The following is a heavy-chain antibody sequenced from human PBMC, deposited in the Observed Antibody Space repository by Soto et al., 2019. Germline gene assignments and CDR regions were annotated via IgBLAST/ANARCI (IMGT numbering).Heavy chain of an antibody. CDR2: INPNSGDT. CDR1: GYTFTGYY. V-gene: IGHV1-2*02. CDR3: ARDHNYYDSSGYYLSY. Sequence: QVQLVQSGAEVKKPGASVKVSCKASGYTFTGYYMHWVRQAPGQGLEWMGWINPNSGDTNYAQKFQGRVTVTRDTSISTAYMELSRLRSDDTAVYYCARDHNYYDSSGYYLSYWGQGTLVTVSS. D-gene: IGHD3-22*01. J-gene: IGHJ4*02.